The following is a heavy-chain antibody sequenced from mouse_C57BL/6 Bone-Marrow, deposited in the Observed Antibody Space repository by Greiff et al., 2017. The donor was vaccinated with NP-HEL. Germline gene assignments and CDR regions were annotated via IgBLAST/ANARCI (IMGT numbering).Heavy chain of an antibody. J-gene: IGHJ1*03. Sequence: VQLQQSGAELVRPGSSVKMSCKTSGYTFTSYGINWVKQRPGQGLEWIGYIYIGNGYTGYNEKFKGKATLTSDTSSSTAYMQLSSLTSEDSAIYFCARKGTWERYFDVWGTGTTVTVSS. V-gene: IGHV1-58*01. CDR1: GYTFTSYG. D-gene: IGHD4-1*01. CDR3: ARKGTWERYFDV. CDR2: IYIGNGYT.